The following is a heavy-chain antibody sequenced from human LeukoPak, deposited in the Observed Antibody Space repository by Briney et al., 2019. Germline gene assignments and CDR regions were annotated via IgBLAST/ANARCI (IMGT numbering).Heavy chain of an antibody. D-gene: IGHD3-10*01. V-gene: IGHV3-74*01. Sequence: PGGSLRLSCAASGFTFSSYWMDWVRQDPGKGLVWVSFINPDGSTTNYADSVKGRFTISRDNAKNALYLQMNSLRAEDTAVYYCAKDLHYGSADYWGQGTLVTVSS. CDR2: INPDGSTT. CDR3: AKDLHYGSADY. J-gene: IGHJ4*02. CDR1: GFTFSSYW.